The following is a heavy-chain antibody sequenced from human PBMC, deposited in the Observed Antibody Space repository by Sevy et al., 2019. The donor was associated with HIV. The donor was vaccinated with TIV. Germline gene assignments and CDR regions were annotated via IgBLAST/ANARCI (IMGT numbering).Heavy chain of an antibody. J-gene: IGHJ6*02. CDR2: IYPRDSET. CDR1: GYSFTNYW. D-gene: IGHD2-15*01. CDR3: ARQVGSCSGGSCSNYLYYYGMDV. V-gene: IGHV5-51*01. Sequence: GESLKISCKGSGYSFTNYWIGWVRQMPGKGLEWMGFIYPRDSETRYSPSFQGQVSISADKSISTAYVQWSSLKASDTAMYYCARQVGSCSGGSCSNYLYYYGMDVWVQGTTVTVSS.